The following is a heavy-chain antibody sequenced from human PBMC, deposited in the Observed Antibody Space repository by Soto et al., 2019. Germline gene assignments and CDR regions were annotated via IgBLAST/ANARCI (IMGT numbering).Heavy chain of an antibody. CDR3: ARASHSAVVISRVLYYGMDV. D-gene: IGHD3-22*01. CDR1: GFTFSSYE. V-gene: IGHV3-48*03. J-gene: IGHJ6*02. CDR2: ISSSGSTI. Sequence: PGGSLRLSCAASGFTFSSYEMNWVRQAPGKGLEWVSYISSSGSTIYYADSVKGRFTISRDNAKNSLYLQMNSLRAEDTAVYYCARASHSAVVISRVLYYGMDVWGQGTTVTV.